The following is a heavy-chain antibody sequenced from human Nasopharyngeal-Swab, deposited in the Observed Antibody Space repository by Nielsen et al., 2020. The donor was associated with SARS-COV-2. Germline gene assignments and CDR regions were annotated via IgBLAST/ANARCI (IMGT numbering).Heavy chain of an antibody. CDR3: ARVWGATCLN. V-gene: IGHV4-59*01. CDR2: IYYSGST. J-gene: IGHJ4*02. D-gene: IGHD1-26*01. Sequence: WIRQPPGKRLEWIGYIYYSGSTNYNPSLKSRVTISVDTSKNQFSLKLSSVTAADTAVYYCARVWGATCLNWGQGTLVTVSP.